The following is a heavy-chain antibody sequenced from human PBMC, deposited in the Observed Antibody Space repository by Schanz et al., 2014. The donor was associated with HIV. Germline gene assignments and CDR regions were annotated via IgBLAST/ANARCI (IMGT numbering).Heavy chain of an antibody. CDR2: IWYDGSNK. CDR3: AKDGSWEAFDVFDI. CDR1: GFTFSFYG. Sequence: QVQLVESGGGVVQPGRSLRLSCAAAGFTFSFYGMHWVRQAPGKGREWVAVIWYDGSNKYYADSVKGRFTISRDNSKNTLYLQMNSLRAEDTAVYYCAKDGSWEAFDVFDIWGQGTMVTVSS. D-gene: IGHD1-26*01. J-gene: IGHJ3*02. V-gene: IGHV3-33*06.